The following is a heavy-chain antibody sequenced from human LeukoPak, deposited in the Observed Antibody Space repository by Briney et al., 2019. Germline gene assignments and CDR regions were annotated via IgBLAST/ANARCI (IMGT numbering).Heavy chain of an antibody. J-gene: IGHJ6*03. CDR1: GGSFSGYY. CDR3: ARDRYFDWLLNGYYYYYMDV. Sequence: SETLSLTCAVYGGSFSGYYWSWIRQPPGKGLEWIGRIYTSGSTNYNPSLKSRVTMSVDTSKNQFSLKLSSVTAADTAVYYCARDRYFDWLLNGYYYYYMDVWGKGTTVTISS. V-gene: IGHV4-4*07. D-gene: IGHD3-9*01. CDR2: IYTSGST.